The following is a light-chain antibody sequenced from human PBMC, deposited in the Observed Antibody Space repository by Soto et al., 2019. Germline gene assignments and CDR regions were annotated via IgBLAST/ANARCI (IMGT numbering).Light chain of an antibody. J-gene: IGKJ1*01. CDR2: NAS. Sequence: DIQITQSPSTLSSSVGDRVTITCRASQSVSYYLAWYQKKPGKAPKVLIWNASSLQRGVPSRFSGSGSGTEFTLTISSLQPDDFATYYCQQYNRFSTWTFGQGTKVDIK. V-gene: IGKV1-5*01. CDR3: QQYNRFSTWT. CDR1: QSVSYY.